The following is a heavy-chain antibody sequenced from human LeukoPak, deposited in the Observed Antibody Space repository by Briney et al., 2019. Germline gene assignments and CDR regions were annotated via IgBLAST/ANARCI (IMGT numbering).Heavy chain of an antibody. CDR3: AKDIAPYMYYYDSSGYYYENYFDY. J-gene: IGHJ4*02. Sequence: GGSLRLSCAASGFTFSSYAMSWVRQAPGKGLEWVSGISWNSGSIGYADSVKGRFTISRDNAKNSLYLQMNSLRAEDTALYYCAKDIAPYMYYYDSSGYYYENYFDYWGQGTLVTVSS. V-gene: IGHV3-9*01. CDR1: GFTFSSYA. D-gene: IGHD3-22*01. CDR2: ISWNSGSI.